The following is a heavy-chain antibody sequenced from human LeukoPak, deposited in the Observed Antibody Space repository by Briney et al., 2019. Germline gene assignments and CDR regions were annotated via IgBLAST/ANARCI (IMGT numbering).Heavy chain of an antibody. J-gene: IGHJ3*02. CDR2: IYYSGST. CDR3: ARVGYYGSGDAFDI. CDR1: GGSISSYY. D-gene: IGHD3-10*01. Sequence: KPSETLSLTCTVSGGSISSYYWSWIRQPPGKGLEWIGYIYYSGSTNYNPSLKSRVTISVDTSKNQFSLKLSSVTAADTAVYYCARVGYYGSGDAFDIWGQGTMVTVSS. V-gene: IGHV4-59*12.